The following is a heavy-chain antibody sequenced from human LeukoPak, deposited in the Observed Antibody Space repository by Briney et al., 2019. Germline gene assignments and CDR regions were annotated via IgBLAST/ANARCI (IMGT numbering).Heavy chain of an antibody. Sequence: SETLSLTCTVSGGSISSYYWSWIRQPPGKGLEWIGYIYYSGSTNYNPSLKSRVTISVDTSKTQFSLKLSSVTAADTAVYYCARGTGYSSSWSSGHYYYYGMDVWGQGTTVTVSS. J-gene: IGHJ6*02. D-gene: IGHD6-13*01. CDR2: IYYSGST. CDR1: GGSISSYY. V-gene: IGHV4-59*01. CDR3: ARGTGYSSSWSSGHYYYYGMDV.